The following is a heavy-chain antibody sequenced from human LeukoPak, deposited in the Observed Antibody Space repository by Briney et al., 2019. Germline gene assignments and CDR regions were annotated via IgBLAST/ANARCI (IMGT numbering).Heavy chain of an antibody. V-gene: IGHV3-30*03. J-gene: IGHJ4*02. Sequence: GRTLRLSCAASGFTFSSYGMHWVRQAPGKGLEWVAVISYDGSNKYYADSVKGRFTISRDNSKNTLYLQMNSLRAEDTAVYYCARGGRYYSSSSNDYWGQGTLVTVSS. CDR2: ISYDGSNK. CDR3: ARGGRYYSSSSNDY. D-gene: IGHD6-6*01. CDR1: GFTFSSYG.